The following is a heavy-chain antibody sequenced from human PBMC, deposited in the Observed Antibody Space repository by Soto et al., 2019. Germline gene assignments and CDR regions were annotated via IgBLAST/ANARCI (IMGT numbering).Heavy chain of an antibody. J-gene: IGHJ6*02. Sequence: SETLSLTCTASGGSISSGGYYWSWIRQHPGKGLEWIGYIYYSGSTYYNPSLKSRVTISVDTSKNQFSLKLSSVTAADTAVYYCARNYYYGSGSYYPPPSGMDVWGQGTTVTVSS. CDR2: IYYSGST. V-gene: IGHV4-31*03. CDR3: ARNYYYGSGSYYPPPSGMDV. CDR1: GGSISSGGYY. D-gene: IGHD3-10*01.